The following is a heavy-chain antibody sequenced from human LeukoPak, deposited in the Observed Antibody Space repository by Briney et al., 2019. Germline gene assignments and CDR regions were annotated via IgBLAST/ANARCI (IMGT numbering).Heavy chain of an antibody. V-gene: IGHV3-21*01. CDR3: ARNRGDPSYFDY. CDR2: ISTSSSYI. D-gene: IGHD4-17*01. CDR1: GFTFNGYS. J-gene: IGHJ4*02. Sequence: PGGSLRLSCTASGFTFNGYSMNWVRQAPGKGLEWVSSISTSSSYIYYADSVKGRFTISRNNPKNSLYLQMNSLRAEGTAVYYCARNRGDPSYFDYWGQGTLVTVSS.